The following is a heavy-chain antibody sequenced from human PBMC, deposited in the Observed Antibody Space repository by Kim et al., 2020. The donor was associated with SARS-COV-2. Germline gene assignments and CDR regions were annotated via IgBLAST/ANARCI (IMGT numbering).Heavy chain of an antibody. D-gene: IGHD6-13*01. J-gene: IGHJ6*01. CDR2: PNYFGGS. Sequence: SETLSLTCTVSGGSISSSRDYWCRSLQPPENALERFVSPNYFGGSYYNPALQTGVTISVHTSKNQFSLSLSAVTDADTAADYFAGQLEIAGPYAMVVW. CDR1: GGSISSSRDY. CDR3: AGQLEIAGPYAMVV. V-gene: IGHV4-39*01.